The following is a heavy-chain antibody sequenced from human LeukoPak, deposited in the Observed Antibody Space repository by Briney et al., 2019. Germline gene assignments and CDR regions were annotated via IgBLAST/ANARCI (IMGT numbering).Heavy chain of an antibody. D-gene: IGHD3-16*02. CDR2: ISAYNGNT. J-gene: IGHJ4*02. CDR1: GYTFTSYG. V-gene: IGHV1-18*01. Sequence: ASVKVCCKASGYTFTSYGISWVRQAPGQGLEWMGWISAYNGNTNYAQKLQGRVTMTTDTSTSTAYMELRSLRSDDTAVYYCARDGVSGDYVWGSYQIPFDYWGQGTLVTVSS. CDR3: ARDGVSGDYVWGSYQIPFDY.